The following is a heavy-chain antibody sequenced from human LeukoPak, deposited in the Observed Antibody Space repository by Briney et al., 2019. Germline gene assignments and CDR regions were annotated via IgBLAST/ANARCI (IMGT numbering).Heavy chain of an antibody. Sequence: GGSLRLSCAASGFKFRSYGMHWVRQAPGKGLEWVALISFDESNKYYLDSVKGRFTISRDNSKNTLYLQMNSLRPEDTAVYYCARVRSIVGATTLWYYYYYMDVWGKGTTVTVSS. CDR1: GFKFRSYG. D-gene: IGHD1-26*01. V-gene: IGHV3-30*03. J-gene: IGHJ6*03. CDR3: ARVRSIVGATTLWYYYYYMDV. CDR2: ISFDESNK.